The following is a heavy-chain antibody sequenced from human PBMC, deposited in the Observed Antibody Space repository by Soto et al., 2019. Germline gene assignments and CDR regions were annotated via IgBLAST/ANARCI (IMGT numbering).Heavy chain of an antibody. CDR1: GGSISSYY. CDR3: ACSPTGRGGHFDL. CDR2: IYYSGGT. V-gene: IGHV4-59*01. J-gene: IGHJ2*01. D-gene: IGHD3-10*02. Sequence: QVQLQESGPGLVKPSETLSLTCTVSGGSISSYYWSWIRQPPGKGLEWIGYIYYSGGTNYNPSLKSRVTISVDTSKNQFSLKLSSVTAADTAVYYCACSPTGRGGHFDLWGRGTLVTVSS.